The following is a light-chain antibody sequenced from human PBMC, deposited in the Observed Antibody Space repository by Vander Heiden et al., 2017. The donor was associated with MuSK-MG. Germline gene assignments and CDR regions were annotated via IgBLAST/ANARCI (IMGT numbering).Light chain of an antibody. V-gene: IGKV3-11*01. CDR2: DAS. J-gene: IGKJ4*01. CDR3: QQRSDWPPLT. CDR1: QDIGTF. Sequence: VLTHSPAILSVSPGESATLPCRASQDIGTFLAWYQHPRGHPPRLLIYDASKRAAGTPSRFSGSGAGTDFTLTISSVEPEDFAVYYCQQRSDWPPLTFGGGTKLDI.